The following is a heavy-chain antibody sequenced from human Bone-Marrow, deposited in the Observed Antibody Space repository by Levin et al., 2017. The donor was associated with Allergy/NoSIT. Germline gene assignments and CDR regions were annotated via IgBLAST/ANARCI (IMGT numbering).Heavy chain of an antibody. Sequence: GGSLRLSCAASGFTFSSYAMHWVRQAPGKGLEWVAVISYDGSNKYYADSVKGRFTISRDNSKNTLYLQMNSLRAEDTAVYYCARDPCSGGSCYPLWGFDYWGQGTLVTVSS. CDR2: ISYDGSNK. CDR1: GFTFSSYA. V-gene: IGHV3-30-3*01. J-gene: IGHJ4*02. D-gene: IGHD2-15*01. CDR3: ARDPCSGGSCYPLWGFDY.